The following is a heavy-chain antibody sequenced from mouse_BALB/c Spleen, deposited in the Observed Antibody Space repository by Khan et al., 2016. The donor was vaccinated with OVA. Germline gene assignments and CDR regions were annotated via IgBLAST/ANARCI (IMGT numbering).Heavy chain of an antibody. Sequence: QVQLKQSGPGLVAPSQSLSITCTISGFSLTNYGVHWVRQPPGKGLEWLVVIWSDGSTTYNSALRSRLTISKDNSKSQVFLKMNSLQTDDTAMYFCYRRPYNHYNIMDYWGQGTSVTVSS. D-gene: IGHD2-10*01. CDR3: YRRPYNHYNIMDY. CDR2: IWSDGST. CDR1: GFSLTNYG. V-gene: IGHV2-6-1*01. J-gene: IGHJ4*01.